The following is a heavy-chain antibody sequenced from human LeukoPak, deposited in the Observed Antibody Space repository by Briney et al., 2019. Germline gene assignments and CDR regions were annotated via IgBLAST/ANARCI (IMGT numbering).Heavy chain of an antibody. D-gene: IGHD6-19*01. CDR1: LYAITSGYY. CDR3: ARGTLYSGWSYYFDY. J-gene: IGHJ4*02. V-gene: IGHV4-38-2*02. Sequence: SETLSLTCNVSLYAITSGYYWGWIRQSPGKGLEWIGSMHHSGSTDYNPSLRSRVTISVDMSKNHFSLRLSSVTAADTAMYYCARGTLYSGWSYYFDYWGQGSQVTVSS. CDR2: MHHSGST.